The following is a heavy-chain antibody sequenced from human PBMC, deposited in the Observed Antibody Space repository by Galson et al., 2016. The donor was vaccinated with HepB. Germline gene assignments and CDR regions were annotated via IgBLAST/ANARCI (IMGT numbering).Heavy chain of an antibody. CDR3: AKDPFRGGLGIDY. D-gene: IGHD6-19*01. V-gene: IGHV3-30*18. CDR1: GFILSDYG. J-gene: IGHJ4*02. CDR2: ISYDGSNR. Sequence: SLRLSCAASGFILSDYGMHWVRQAPGKGLEWVALISYDGSNRYYADSVKGRFTISRDNSKNTLYLQMNSLRAEDTAVYYCAKDPFRGGLGIDYWGQGTLVTVSS.